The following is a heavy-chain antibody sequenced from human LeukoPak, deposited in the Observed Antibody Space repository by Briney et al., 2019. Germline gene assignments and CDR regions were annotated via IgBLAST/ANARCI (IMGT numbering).Heavy chain of an antibody. V-gene: IGHV3-53*01. J-gene: IGHJ4*02. D-gene: IGHD3-16*01. CDR1: GFTASGNY. Sequence: GGSLRLSCAASGFTASGNYLTWVRQAPGKGLEWVSLIYSDGSTYYADSVKGRFTVSRDNSKNTLYLQMNSLRAEDTAVYYCVREAPYYFDYWGQGTLVTVSS. CDR2: IYSDGST. CDR3: VREAPYYFDY.